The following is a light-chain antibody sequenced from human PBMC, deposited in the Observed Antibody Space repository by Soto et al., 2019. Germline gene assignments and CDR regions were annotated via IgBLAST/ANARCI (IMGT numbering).Light chain of an antibody. Sequence: DLQLTQSPPSLSASVGDRVTITCRASQTISTFLTWYQCEPGKPPKLLIYASSNLRGGVPSRFSGSGSGTDFTLTIDRLQSDDFATYYCQHSSSDLITFGQGTRLDIQ. CDR2: ASS. V-gene: IGKV1-39*01. CDR1: QTISTF. J-gene: IGKJ5*01. CDR3: QHSSSDLIT.